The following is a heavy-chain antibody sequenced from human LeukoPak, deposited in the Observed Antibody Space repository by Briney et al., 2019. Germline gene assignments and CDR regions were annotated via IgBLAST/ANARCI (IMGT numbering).Heavy chain of an antibody. V-gene: IGHV4-30-4*08. Sequence: PSETLSLTCTVSGGSISSGDYYWSWIRQPPGKGLEWIGYIYYSGSTYYNPSLKSRVTISVDTSKNQFSLKLSSVTAADTAVYYCATREGETGIAAFGTRRGAFDIWGQGTMVTVSS. CDR1: GGSISSGDYY. D-gene: IGHD6-13*01. CDR3: ATREGETGIAAFGTRRGAFDI. CDR2: IYYSGST. J-gene: IGHJ3*02.